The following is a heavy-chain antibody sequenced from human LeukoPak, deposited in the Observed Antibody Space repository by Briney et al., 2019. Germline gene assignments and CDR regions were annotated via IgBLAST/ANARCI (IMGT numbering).Heavy chain of an antibody. CDR1: GFTFSSYS. Sequence: PGGSLRLSCAASGFTFSSYSMNWVRQAPGKGLEWVSSISSSSSYIYYADSVKGRFTISRDNAKNSLYLQMNSLRAEDTAVYYCAISHVSTATGTGRYFDYWGQGTLVTVSS. CDR3: AISHVSTATGTGRYFDY. CDR2: ISSSSSYI. V-gene: IGHV3-21*04. J-gene: IGHJ4*02. D-gene: IGHD3-9*01.